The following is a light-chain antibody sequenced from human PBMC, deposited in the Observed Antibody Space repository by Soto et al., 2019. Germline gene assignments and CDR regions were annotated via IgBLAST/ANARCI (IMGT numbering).Light chain of an antibody. CDR2: GAS. CDR3: QQYNNWPRT. V-gene: IGKV3-15*01. J-gene: IGKJ1*01. Sequence: VVMTQSPATLSVSPGERATLSCRASQSVSNNLAWYQQTPGQAPSLLIYGASTRATGVPARFSGSGSGTEFTLTISSLQSEDFAVYYCQQYNNWPRTFGQGTKADIK. CDR1: QSVSNN.